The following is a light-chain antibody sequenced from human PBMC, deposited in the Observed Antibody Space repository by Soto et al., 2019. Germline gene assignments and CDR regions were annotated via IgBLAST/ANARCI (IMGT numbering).Light chain of an antibody. Sequence: QSVLTQPPSASGTPGQRVTISCAGKSSSFRTNAVTWYQQLPGSAPKLLMYSNNQRPSGVPDRFSGSKSGTSASLAISGLQSEDAADYYCATWDDSLKSVVFGGGTKLTVL. CDR3: ATWDDSLKSVV. CDR2: SNN. J-gene: IGLJ2*01. CDR1: SSSFRTNA. V-gene: IGLV1-44*01.